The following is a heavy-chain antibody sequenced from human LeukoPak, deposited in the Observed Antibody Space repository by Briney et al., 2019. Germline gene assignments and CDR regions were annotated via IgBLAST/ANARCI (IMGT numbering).Heavy chain of an antibody. CDR3: ARDRGDWNYVHFDY. CDR1: GGSISSYY. CDR2: IYTSGST. J-gene: IGHJ4*02. Sequence: PSETLSLTCTVSGGSISSYYWSWIRQPAGKGLEWLGRIYTSGSTNYNPSLKSRVTMSVDTSKNQFSLKLSSVTAADTAVYYCARDRGDWNYVHFDYWGQGTLVTVSS. V-gene: IGHV4-4*07. D-gene: IGHD1-7*01.